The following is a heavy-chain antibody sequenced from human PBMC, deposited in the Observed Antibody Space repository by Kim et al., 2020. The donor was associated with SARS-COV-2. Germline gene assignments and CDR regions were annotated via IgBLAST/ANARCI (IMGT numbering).Heavy chain of an antibody. D-gene: IGHD3-10*01. V-gene: IGHV3-23*01. Sequence: STYYADSVKGRFTISRDNSKNTLYLQMNSLRAEDTAVYYCAKSGSGSNNNWGQGTLVTVSS. J-gene: IGHJ4*02. CDR3: AKSGSGSNNN. CDR2: ST.